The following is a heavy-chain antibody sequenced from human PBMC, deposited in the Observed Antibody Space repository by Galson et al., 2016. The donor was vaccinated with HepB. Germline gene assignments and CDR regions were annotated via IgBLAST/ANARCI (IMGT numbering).Heavy chain of an antibody. J-gene: IGHJ6*02. CDR2: ISSDGSNK. CDR1: EFTFSSYA. V-gene: IGHV3-30-3*01. CDR3: ARDVCGGDCYYDYYGMDV. Sequence: SLRLSCAASEFTFSSYALHWVRQAPGKGLEWVTVISSDGSNKYYADSVKGRFTISRDNSKNTLYLQMNSLRAEDTAVYYCARDVCGGDCYYDYYGMDVWGQGTTVTVSS. D-gene: IGHD2-21*02.